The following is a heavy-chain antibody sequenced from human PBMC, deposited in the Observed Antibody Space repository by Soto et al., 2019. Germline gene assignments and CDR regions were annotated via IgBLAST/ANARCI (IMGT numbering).Heavy chain of an antibody. CDR1: GGDFLSYT. CDR2: IIPILDVA. V-gene: IGHV1-69*02. Sequence: QLVQSGAEVKRPGSSVKVSCKASGGDFLSYTISWVRQVPGQGPEWMGTIIPILDVAKNAQKFQGRVAIPADKVTSIVDMQFSSLRSDDTPVNCCAQIWLRELWHCMDVWGQGTIITVSS. CDR3: AQIWLRELWHCMDV. D-gene: IGHD3-10*01. J-gene: IGHJ6*02.